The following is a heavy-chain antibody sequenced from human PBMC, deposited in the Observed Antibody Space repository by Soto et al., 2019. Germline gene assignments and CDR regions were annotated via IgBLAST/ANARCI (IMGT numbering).Heavy chain of an antibody. Sequence: GSLRLSCAASGFTVSTCAMAWVRQAPGKGLEWGSGVSASGLNTDYADPVKGRFYISRDNSKNTVSLHMNSLRAEDTAVYYCARDRITMVRGVITDYYYYGMDVWGQGTTVTVSS. CDR1: GFTVSTCA. CDR3: ARDRITMVRGVITDYYYYGMDV. J-gene: IGHJ6*02. D-gene: IGHD3-10*01. V-gene: IGHV3-23*01. CDR2: VSASGLNT.